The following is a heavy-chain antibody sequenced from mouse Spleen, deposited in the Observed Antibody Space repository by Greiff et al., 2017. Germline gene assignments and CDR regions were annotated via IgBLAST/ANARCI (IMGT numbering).Heavy chain of an antibody. J-gene: IGHJ3*01. V-gene: IGHV5-4*02. CDR2: ISDGGSYT. CDR3: ARGEKLGRWAWFAY. Sequence: DVKLVESGGGLVKPGGSLKLSCAASGFTFSDYYMYWVRQTPEKRLEWVATISDGGSYTYYPDSVKGRFTISRDNAKNNLYLQMSSLKSEDTAMYYCARGEKLGRWAWFAYWGQGTLVTVSA. CDR1: GFTFSDYY. D-gene: IGHD4-1*01.